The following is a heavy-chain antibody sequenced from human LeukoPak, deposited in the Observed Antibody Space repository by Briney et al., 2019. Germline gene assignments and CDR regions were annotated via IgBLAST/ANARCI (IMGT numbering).Heavy chain of an antibody. Sequence: SGPTLVKPTQTLTLTCTFSDFSLSTPGMGVGWIRQPPGKAPEWLVMIYYNDDKRYSPSLRSRLTITKDTSKNQLVPTMTNVDVVDTATYYCAHLVVTNDWRSFFDYWGQGILVTVST. CDR2: IYYNDDK. V-gene: IGHV2-5*01. CDR3: AHLVVTNDWRSFFDY. D-gene: IGHD2-8*01. J-gene: IGHJ4*02. CDR1: DFSLSTPGMG.